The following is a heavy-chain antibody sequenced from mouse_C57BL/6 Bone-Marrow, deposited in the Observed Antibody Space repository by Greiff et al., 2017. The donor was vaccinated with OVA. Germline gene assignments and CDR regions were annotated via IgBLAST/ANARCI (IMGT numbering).Heavy chain of an antibody. V-gene: IGHV1-81*01. CDR2: IYPRSGNT. D-gene: IGHD2-4*01. CDR1: GYTFTSYG. CDR3: ARWSAINYDPFAY. Sequence: QVQLQQSGAELARPGASVKLSCKASGYTFTSYGISWVKQRTGQGLEWIGEIYPRSGNTYYNEKFKGKATLTADKSSSTAYMELRSLTSEDSAVYFCARWSAINYDPFAYWGQGTLVTVSA. J-gene: IGHJ3*01.